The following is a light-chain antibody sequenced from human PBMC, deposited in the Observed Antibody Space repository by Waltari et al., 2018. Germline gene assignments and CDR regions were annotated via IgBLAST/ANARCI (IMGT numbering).Light chain of an antibody. V-gene: IGKV4-1*01. J-gene: IGKJ2*01. CDR3: QQYYNTPFT. Sequence: DIVMTQSPDSLAVSLAKRAAINCKSSQTVFPTSNNKSYLAWYRQKPGQAPKLLFYWASTRESGVPDRFSGSGSGTDFTLTISSLQAEDAAVYYCQQYYNTPFTFGQGTKLEIK. CDR1: QTVFPTSNNKSY. CDR2: WAS.